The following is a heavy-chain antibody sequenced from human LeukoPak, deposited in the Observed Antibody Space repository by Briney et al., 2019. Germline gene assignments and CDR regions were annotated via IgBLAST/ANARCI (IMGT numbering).Heavy chain of an antibody. V-gene: IGHV3-9*01. CDR2: ISWNSANI. D-gene: IGHD3-10*01. J-gene: IGHJ4*02. CDR3: AKSSGDSYFDY. Sequence: VSRISWNSANIDYADSVKGRFTISRDNAKTSLYLQMSSLRPEDTALYYCAKSSGDSYFDYWGQGTLVTVSS.